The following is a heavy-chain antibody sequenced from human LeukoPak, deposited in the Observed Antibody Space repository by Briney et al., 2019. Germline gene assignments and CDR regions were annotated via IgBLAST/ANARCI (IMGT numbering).Heavy chain of an antibody. V-gene: IGHV1-2*02. J-gene: IGHJ4*02. CDR3: ARAFSEYDILTGYYSNHFDY. CDR1: GYTFTGYY. CDR2: INPNSGGT. Sequence: ASVKVSCKASGYTFTGYYMHWVRQAPGQGLEWMGWINPNSGGTNYAQKFQGRVTMTRDTSISTAYMELSRLRSDDTAVYYCARAFSEYDILTGYYSNHFDYWGQGTLVTVSS. D-gene: IGHD3-9*01.